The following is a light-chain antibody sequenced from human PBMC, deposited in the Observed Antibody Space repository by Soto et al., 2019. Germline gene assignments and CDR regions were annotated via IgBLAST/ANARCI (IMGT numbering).Light chain of an antibody. CDR3: QQTYRTPLT. V-gene: IGKV1-39*01. CDR2: AAS. J-gene: IGKJ4*01. Sequence: IKVTQSPSSLSASVGDRVTITCRAGQYIGRYLNWYQQKPGKAPKLLIYAASSLHSGVPSRFSGSGSGTDFTLSISSLQPEDFATYSCQQTYRTPLTFGGGTKVDI. CDR1: QYIGRY.